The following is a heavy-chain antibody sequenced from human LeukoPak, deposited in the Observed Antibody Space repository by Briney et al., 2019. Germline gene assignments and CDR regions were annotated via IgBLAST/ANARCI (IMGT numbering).Heavy chain of an antibody. J-gene: IGHJ4*02. V-gene: IGHV4-59*01. Sequence: SEPLSLTCTVSGGSISSYYWSWIRQPPGKGLEWIGYIYYSGSTNYNPSLKSRVTISVDTSKNQFSLKLSSVTAADTAVYYCAGVGGYSYGSFDYWGQGTLVTVSS. CDR2: IYYSGST. CDR3: AGVGGYSYGSFDY. CDR1: GGSISSYY. D-gene: IGHD5-18*01.